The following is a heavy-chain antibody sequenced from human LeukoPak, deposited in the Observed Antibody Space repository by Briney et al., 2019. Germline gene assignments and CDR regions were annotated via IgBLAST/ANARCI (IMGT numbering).Heavy chain of an antibody. CDR1: GFTFSDYY. D-gene: IGHD6-13*01. CDR3: ARDRIAAGDGLDY. CDR2: ISSCGSTI. Sequence: GGPLRLSCAASGFTFSDYYMSWIRQAPGKGLEWVSYISSCGSTIYYADSVKGRFTISRDNAKNSLYLQMNSLRAEDTAVYYCARDRIAAGDGLDYWGQGTLVTVSS. V-gene: IGHV3-11*04. J-gene: IGHJ4*02.